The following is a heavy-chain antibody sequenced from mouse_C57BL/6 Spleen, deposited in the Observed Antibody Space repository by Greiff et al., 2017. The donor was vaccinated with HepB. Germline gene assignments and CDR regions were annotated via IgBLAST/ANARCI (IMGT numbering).Heavy chain of an antibody. J-gene: IGHJ4*01. Sequence: QVQLKQSGPELVKPGASVKISCKASGYAFSSSWMNWVKQRPGKGLEWIGRIYPGDGDTNYNGKFKGKATLTADKSSSTAYMQLSSLTSEDSAVYFCARDTDYYGSSPGAMDYWGQGTSVTVSS. D-gene: IGHD1-1*01. CDR1: GYAFSSSW. CDR3: ARDTDYYGSSPGAMDY. V-gene: IGHV1-82*01. CDR2: IYPGDGDT.